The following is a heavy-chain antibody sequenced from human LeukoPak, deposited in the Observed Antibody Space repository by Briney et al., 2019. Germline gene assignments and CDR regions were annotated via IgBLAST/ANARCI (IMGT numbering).Heavy chain of an antibody. D-gene: IGHD1-26*01. V-gene: IGHV3-23*01. CDR2: ISASGDTT. J-gene: IGHJ4*02. CDR1: GFPFSSYA. CDR3: AKDRATSSGSYYGYFDY. Sequence: GGSLILSCSASGFPFSSYAMSWVRQAPGKGLEWLSAISASGDTTYYADSVKGRFTISRDNSKNTLYLQMNSLRAEDTAVYYCAKDRATSSGSYYGYFDYWGQGTLVTVSS.